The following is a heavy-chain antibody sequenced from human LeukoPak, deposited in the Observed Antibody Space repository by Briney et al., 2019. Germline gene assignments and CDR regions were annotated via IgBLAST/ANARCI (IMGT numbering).Heavy chain of an antibody. D-gene: IGHD2-2*01. CDR1: GFTFSDYY. J-gene: IGHJ4*02. CDR2: IISSGSII. CDR3: ARVYQLLWGDFDY. V-gene: IGHV3-11*01. Sequence: PGRSLRLSCAASGFTFSDYYMSWIRQAPGKGLEWVSYIISSGSIIYYADSVKGRFTISRDNAKNSLYLQMNSLRAEDTAVYYCARVYQLLWGDFDYWGQGTLVTVSS.